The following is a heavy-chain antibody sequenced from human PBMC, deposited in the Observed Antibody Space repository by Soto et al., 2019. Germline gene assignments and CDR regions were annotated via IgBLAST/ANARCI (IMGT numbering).Heavy chain of an antibody. D-gene: IGHD3-16*01. J-gene: IGHJ4*02. V-gene: IGHV4-59*08. CDR1: GDSISSYY. CDR2: IYYSGST. Sequence: SGTLALTCTVSGDSISSYYWSWVRQPPGKGLDGIGYIYYSGSTNYNPSLKSRVTISVDTSKNQFSLKLSSVTAADTAVYYCARRYGGNLDYWGQGTLVTVSS. CDR3: ARRYGGNLDY.